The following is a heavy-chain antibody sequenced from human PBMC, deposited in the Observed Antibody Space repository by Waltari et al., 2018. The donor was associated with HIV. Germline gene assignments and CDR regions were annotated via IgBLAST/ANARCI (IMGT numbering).Heavy chain of an antibody. CDR1: GGTFSSYT. CDR3: ARAVAAARED. J-gene: IGHJ4*02. D-gene: IGHD6-13*01. V-gene: IGHV1-69*02. Sequence: QVQLVQSGAEVKKPGSSVKVSCKASGGTFSSYTISWVRQAPGQGLEWMGRIIPRLGIANYAQKFQGRVTITADKSTSTAYMELSSLRSEDTAVYYCARAVAAAREDWGQGTLVTVSS. CDR2: IIPRLGIA.